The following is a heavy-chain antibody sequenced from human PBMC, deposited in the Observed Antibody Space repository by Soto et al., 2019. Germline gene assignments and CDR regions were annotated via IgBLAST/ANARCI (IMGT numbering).Heavy chain of an antibody. CDR3: ARDAFLKVGATTSLDY. CDR1: GFTFSSYA. J-gene: IGHJ4*02. CDR2: ISYDGSNK. V-gene: IGHV3-30-3*01. D-gene: IGHD1-26*01. Sequence: GGSLRLSCAASGFTFSSYAMHWVRQAPGKGLEWVAVISYDGSNKYYADSVKGRFTISRDNSKNTLYLQMNSLRAEDTAVYYCARDAFLKVGATTSLDYWGQGTLVTVSS.